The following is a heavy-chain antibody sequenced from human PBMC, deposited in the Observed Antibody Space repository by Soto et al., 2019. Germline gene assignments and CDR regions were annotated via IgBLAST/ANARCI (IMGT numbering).Heavy chain of an antibody. J-gene: IGHJ6*02. Sequence: ISGGRGSDNSATWIFIRKSPSRGLEWLGTTYYRSKWYNDYGVSVKSRITIDPDTSKNQFSLQLNSVTPEDTAVYYCTRDPEYFYDSRGTRYNYQHGMDVWGQGTTVTVSS. D-gene: IGHD3-22*01. V-gene: IGHV6-1*01. CDR1: GGRGSDNSAT. CDR2: TYYRSKWYN. CDR3: TRDPEYFYDSRGTRYNYQHGMDV.